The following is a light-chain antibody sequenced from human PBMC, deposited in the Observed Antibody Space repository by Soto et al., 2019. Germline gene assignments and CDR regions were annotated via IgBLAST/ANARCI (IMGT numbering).Light chain of an antibody. J-gene: IGKJ3*01. CDR3: QHYKSASFT. CDR2: AAS. CDR1: QGIRNY. V-gene: IGKV1-27*01. Sequence: DIQMTQSPSSLSAAVGDRVTITCRASQGIRNYLAWYQQKPGKVPKLLIYAASPLQSGVPSRFSGGGSGTDFTLTISSLQPEDVATYYCQHYKSASFTFGPGTRVDFK.